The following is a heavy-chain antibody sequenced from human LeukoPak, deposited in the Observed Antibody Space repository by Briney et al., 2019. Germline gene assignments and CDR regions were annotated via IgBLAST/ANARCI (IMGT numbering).Heavy chain of an antibody. CDR3: ARGRYGDYRNAFDI. Sequence: PGGSLRLSCAASGFTFSSYSMNWVRQAPGKGLEWVSSISSSSSYIYYADSVKGRFTISRDNAKNSLYLQMNSLRAEDTAVYYCARGRYGDYRNAFDIWGQGTMVTVSS. D-gene: IGHD4-17*01. CDR1: GFTFSSYS. V-gene: IGHV3-21*01. CDR2: ISSSSSYI. J-gene: IGHJ3*02.